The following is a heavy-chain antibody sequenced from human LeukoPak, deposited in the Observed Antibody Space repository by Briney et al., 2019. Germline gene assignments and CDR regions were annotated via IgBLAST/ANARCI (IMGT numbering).Heavy chain of an antibody. J-gene: IGHJ4*02. CDR1: GGTFSSYA. CDR2: IIPIFGTA. D-gene: IGHD3-10*01. V-gene: IGHV1-69*05. CDR3: ARTMVRGVIVGFDY. Sequence: SVKVSCKASGGTFSSYAISWVRQAPGQGLEWMGGIIPIFGTANYAQKFQGRVTIITDESTSTAYMELSSLRSEDTAVYYCARTMVRGVIVGFDYWGQGTLVTVST.